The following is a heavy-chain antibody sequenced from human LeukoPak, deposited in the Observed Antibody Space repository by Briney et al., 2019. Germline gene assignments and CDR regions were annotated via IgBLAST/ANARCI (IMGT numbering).Heavy chain of an antibody. CDR2: IYHTGST. Sequence: SSETLSLTCTVSGGSISSSNWWSWVRQSPEKGLEWIGEIYHTGSTFYIPSLKSRVTMSVDKSKNQFSLKLSSVTAADTAVYYCARTYGAVFDIWGQGTRVTVSS. CDR3: ARTYGAVFDI. J-gene: IGHJ3*02. V-gene: IGHV4-4*02. CDR1: GGSISSSNW. D-gene: IGHD3-10*01.